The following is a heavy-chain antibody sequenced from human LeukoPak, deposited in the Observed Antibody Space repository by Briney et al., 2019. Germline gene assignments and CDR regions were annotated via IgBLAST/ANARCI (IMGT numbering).Heavy chain of an antibody. J-gene: IGHJ5*02. D-gene: IGHD2-2*01. CDR3: ARTVRSSTSCYSGDWFDP. V-gene: IGHV1-2*02. CDR2: INPNSGGT. Sequence: ASVKVSCKASGYTFTGYYMHWVRQAPGQGLEWMGWINPNSGGTNYAQKFQGRVTMTRDTSISTAYMELSRLRSDDTAVYYCARTVRSSTSCYSGDWFDPWGQGTLVTLSS. CDR1: GYTFTGYY.